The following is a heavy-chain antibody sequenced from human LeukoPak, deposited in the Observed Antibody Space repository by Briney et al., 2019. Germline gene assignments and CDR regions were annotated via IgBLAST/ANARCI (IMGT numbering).Heavy chain of an antibody. J-gene: IGHJ4*02. CDR2: ISSNGGST. CDR3: VRLYYYGSGSYDY. V-gene: IGHV3-64D*06. CDR1: GFTFSSYA. D-gene: IGHD3-10*01. Sequence: PGGSLRLSCSASGFTFSSYAMHWVRQAPGKGLEYVSAISSNGGSTYYADSVKGRFTISRDNSKNTLYLQMSGLRAEDTAVYYCVRLYYYGSGSYDYWGQGTLVTVSS.